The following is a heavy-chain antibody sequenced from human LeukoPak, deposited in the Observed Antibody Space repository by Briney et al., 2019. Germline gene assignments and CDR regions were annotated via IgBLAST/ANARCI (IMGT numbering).Heavy chain of an antibody. CDR2: INHSGST. CDR3: ARRGATMVRGGMDV. Sequence: SETLSLTCAVYGGSFSGYYWSWIRQPPGKGLEWIGEINHSGSTNYNPSLKSRVTISVGTSKNQFSLKLSSVTAADTAVYYCARRGATMVRGGMDVWGQGTTVTVSS. D-gene: IGHD3-10*01. J-gene: IGHJ6*02. CDR1: GGSFSGYY. V-gene: IGHV4-34*01.